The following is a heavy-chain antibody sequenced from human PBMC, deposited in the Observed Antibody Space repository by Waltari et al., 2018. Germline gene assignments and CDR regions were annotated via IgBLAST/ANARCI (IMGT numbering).Heavy chain of an antibody. CDR3: ARDEPTTWGGRIGPYWALGMDV. V-gene: IGHV4-34*01. J-gene: IGHJ6*02. D-gene: IGHD2-8*02. Sequence: QVQLQQWGAGLLKPSETLSLPCAVYGGSFSGYYWSWIRQPPGTGPEWIGEINHSGSTNYNPSLKSRVTISVDTSKNQFSLKLSSVTAADTAVYYCARDEPTTWGGRIGPYWALGMDVWGQGTTVTVSS. CDR2: INHSGST. CDR1: GGSFSGYY.